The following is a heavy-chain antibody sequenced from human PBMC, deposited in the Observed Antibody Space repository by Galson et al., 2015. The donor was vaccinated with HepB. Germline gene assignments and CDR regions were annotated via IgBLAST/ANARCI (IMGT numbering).Heavy chain of an antibody. CDR3: TSGWAFHF. J-gene: IGHJ3*01. Sequence: CAISGDSVSSNSAAWNWIRQSPSRGLEWLGRTYYRSEWYTDYAVSVRSRITINPDPSKNQFSLQLNSVTPEDTAVYYCTSGWAFHFWGQGTVVTVSS. V-gene: IGHV6-1*01. CDR1: GDSVSSNSAA. CDR2: TYYRSEWYT.